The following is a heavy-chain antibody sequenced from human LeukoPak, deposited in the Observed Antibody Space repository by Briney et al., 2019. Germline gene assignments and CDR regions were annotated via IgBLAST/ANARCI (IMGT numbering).Heavy chain of an antibody. V-gene: IGHV1-18*01. D-gene: IGHD6-19*01. CDR3: ARDLPVPRMYSSGWYGVAGRWFDP. J-gene: IGHJ5*02. CDR1: GYTFTSYG. Sequence: ASVKVSCKPSGYTFTSYGISWVRQAPGQGLEWMGWISAYNGNTNYAQKLQGRVTMTTDTCTSTAYMELRSLRSDDTAVYYCARDLPVPRMYSSGWYGVAGRWFDPWGQGTLVTVSS. CDR2: ISAYNGNT.